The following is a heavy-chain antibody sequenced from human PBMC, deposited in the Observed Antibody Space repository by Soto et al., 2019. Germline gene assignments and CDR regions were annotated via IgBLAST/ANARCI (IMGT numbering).Heavy chain of an antibody. CDR3: ARSIMISDGGVFEPIYWSCDL. Sequence: QVQLQESGPGLVKPSQTLSLTCSFSGGSISGGYNWSWLRQHPGTGLAGIGYIDFSGSTDYNRSLKGRLCTSVVTSRNQFSRKQSSVTAADTAVYYCARSIMISDGGVFEPIYWSCDLWGRGTLVSVSS. J-gene: IGHJ2*01. D-gene: IGHD3-16*02. CDR1: GGSISGGYN. V-gene: IGHV4-31*03. CDR2: IDFSGST.